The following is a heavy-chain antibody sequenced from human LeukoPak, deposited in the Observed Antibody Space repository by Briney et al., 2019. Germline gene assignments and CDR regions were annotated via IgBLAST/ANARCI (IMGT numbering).Heavy chain of an antibody. CDR2: ISGSGGST. CDR3: ATRGIYSGYDYFDY. V-gene: IGHV3-23*01. J-gene: IGHJ4*02. D-gene: IGHD5-12*01. Sequence: GGSLRLSCAASGFTFSSYAMSWVRQAPVKGLEWVSAISGSGGSTYYADSVKGRFTISRDNSKNTLYLQMNSLRAEDTAVYYCATRGIYSGYDYFDYWGQGTLVTVSS. CDR1: GFTFSSYA.